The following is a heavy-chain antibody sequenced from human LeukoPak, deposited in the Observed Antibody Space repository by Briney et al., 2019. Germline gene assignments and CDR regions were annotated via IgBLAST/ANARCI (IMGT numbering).Heavy chain of an antibody. D-gene: IGHD6-19*01. Sequence: SETLSLTCAVSGGSISSSNWWSWVRQPPGKGLEWIGEIYHSGSTNYNPSLKSRVTISVDKSKNQFSLKLSSVTAADTAVYYCARDHSPSGWPHSYYYGMDVWGQGTTVTVSS. V-gene: IGHV4-4*02. J-gene: IGHJ6*02. CDR1: GGSISSSNW. CDR3: ARDHSPSGWPHSYYYGMDV. CDR2: IYHSGST.